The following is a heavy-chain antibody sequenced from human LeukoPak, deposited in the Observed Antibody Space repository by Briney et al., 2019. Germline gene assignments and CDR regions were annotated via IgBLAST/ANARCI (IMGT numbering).Heavy chain of an antibody. J-gene: IGHJ4*02. Sequence: GGSLRLSCAASGFTFSNAWMSWVRQAPGKGLEWVGRIKSKTDGGTTDYAAPVKGRFTISRDDSKNTLYLQMNSLKTEDTAVYYCTTHLGYCSGGSCYSDDYWGQGTLVTVSS. CDR1: GFTFSNAW. V-gene: IGHV3-15*01. CDR3: TTHLGYCSGGSCYSDDY. D-gene: IGHD2-15*01. CDR2: IKSKTDGGTT.